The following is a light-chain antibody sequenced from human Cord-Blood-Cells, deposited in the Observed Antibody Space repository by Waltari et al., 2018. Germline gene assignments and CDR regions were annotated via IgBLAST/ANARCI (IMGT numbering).Light chain of an antibody. CDR2: AAS. Sequence: DLQMTQSLSSVSASVGDRATTTWRASQGISSWVAWYQQKPGKAPKLLIYAASSLQSGVPSRFSGSVSGTDVTLTISSLQPEDFATYYCQQANSFPLTFGGGTKVEIK. J-gene: IGKJ4*01. CDR3: QQANSFPLT. CDR1: QGISSW. V-gene: IGKV1-12*01.